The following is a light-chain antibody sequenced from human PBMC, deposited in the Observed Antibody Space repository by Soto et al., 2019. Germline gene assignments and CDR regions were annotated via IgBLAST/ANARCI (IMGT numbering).Light chain of an antibody. J-gene: IGKJ1*01. Sequence: DIPMTQSPSTLSASLGDRVTITCRASRNIERWLAWYQQKPWKAPRRLIYDASTLETGVPSRFSGGGSGTEFTLTISSLQPDDNETDYCQHCDTYWAFGQGTKVEVE. CDR2: DAS. CDR3: QHCDTYWA. CDR1: RNIERW. V-gene: IGKV1-5*01.